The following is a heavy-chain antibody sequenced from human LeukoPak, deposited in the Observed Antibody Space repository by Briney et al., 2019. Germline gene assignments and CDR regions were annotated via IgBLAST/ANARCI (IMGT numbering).Heavy chain of an antibody. D-gene: IGHD6-19*01. CDR3: ARDPYSSGWSTTDY. J-gene: IGHJ4*02. Sequence: EASVKVSCKASGYTFTGYYMHWVRQAPGQGLEWMGWINPNSGGTNYAQKFQGRVTMTRDTSISTAYMELSRLRSDDTAVYYCARDPYSSGWSTTDYWGQGTLVTVSS. V-gene: IGHV1-2*02. CDR1: GYTFTGYY. CDR2: INPNSGGT.